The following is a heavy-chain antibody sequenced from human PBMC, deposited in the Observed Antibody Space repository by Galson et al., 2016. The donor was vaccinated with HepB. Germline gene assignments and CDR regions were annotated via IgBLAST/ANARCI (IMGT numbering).Heavy chain of an antibody. CDR2: IYWDDVK. V-gene: IGHV2-5*02. CDR3: ARSSSPAESGGDCYDAFYI. J-gene: IGHJ3*02. CDR1: GFSLRTAGEG. Sequence: PALVKPTQTLTLTCTFSGFSLRTAGEGVGWIRQSPGKALEWLALIYWDDVKRYRPSLKNRLSIPKVTSKNQVILTMINMDPVDTATFYWARSSSPAESGGDCYDAFYIWGQGTLVTVPS. D-gene: IGHD2-21*01.